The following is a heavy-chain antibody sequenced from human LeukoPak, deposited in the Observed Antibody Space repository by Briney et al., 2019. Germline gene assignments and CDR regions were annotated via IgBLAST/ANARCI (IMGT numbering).Heavy chain of an antibody. CDR3: ARRGDGEDDGGSDY. Sequence: SETLSLTCTVSGGSISSSSYYWGWIRQPPGKGLEWIGSIYYSGSTYYNPSLKSRVTISVDTSKNQFSLKLSSVTAADTAVYYCARRGDGEDDGGSDYWGQGTLVTVSS. V-gene: IGHV4-39*01. CDR2: IYYSGST. J-gene: IGHJ4*02. CDR1: GGSISSSSYY. D-gene: IGHD3-10*01.